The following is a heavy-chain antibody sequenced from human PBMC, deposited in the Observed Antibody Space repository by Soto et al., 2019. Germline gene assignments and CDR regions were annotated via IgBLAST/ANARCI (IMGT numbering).Heavy chain of an antibody. D-gene: IGHD1-1*01. Sequence: SVKVSCKASGYTFTSYGISWVRQARGQRLEWMGWIVVCSGNTNSAQKFQERVTFTRDTSTSTVYMELSSLKFEDTAVYYCAADDMTTFIWGQGTLVTVSS. V-gene: IGHV1-58*02. CDR1: GYTFTSYG. CDR3: AADDMTTFI. CDR2: IVVCSGNT. J-gene: IGHJ4*02.